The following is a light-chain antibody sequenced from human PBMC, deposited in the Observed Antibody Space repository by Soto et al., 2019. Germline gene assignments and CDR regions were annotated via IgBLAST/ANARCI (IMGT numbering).Light chain of an antibody. CDR3: QQASTYPLT. Sequence: DIQMTQSPSSVSASVGDSVTITCRASQNIFSWLAWYQHKPGKAPNLLISAASTLQSGVPSRFSGSGSGTDSTLTISSLQPEDAATYYCQQASTYPLTFGGGTKVDIK. CDR1: QNIFSW. V-gene: IGKV1-12*01. J-gene: IGKJ4*01. CDR2: AAS.